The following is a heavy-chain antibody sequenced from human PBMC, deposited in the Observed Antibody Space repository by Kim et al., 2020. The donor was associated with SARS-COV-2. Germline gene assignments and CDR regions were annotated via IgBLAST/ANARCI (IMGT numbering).Heavy chain of an antibody. J-gene: IGHJ5*02. V-gene: IGHV6-1*01. CDR1: GDSVSSNSAA. Sequence: SQTLSLTCAISGDSVSSNSAAWNWIWQSPSRGLEWLGRTYYRSKWYNDYAVSVKSRITINPDTSKNQFSLQLNSVTPEDTAVYYCAREAAYCSGGSCYGWFDPWGQGTLVTVSS. CDR3: AREAAYCSGGSCYGWFDP. CDR2: TYYRSKWYN. D-gene: IGHD2-15*01.